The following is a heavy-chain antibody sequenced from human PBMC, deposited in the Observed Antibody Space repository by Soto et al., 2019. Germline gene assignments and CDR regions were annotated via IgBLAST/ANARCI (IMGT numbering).Heavy chain of an antibody. CDR3: ARSVGTYYDFWSGYRNDAFDI. V-gene: IGHV1-69*02. J-gene: IGHJ3*02. CDR2: IIPILGIA. D-gene: IGHD3-3*01. Sequence: QVQLVQSGAEVKKPGSSVKVSCKASGGTFSSYTISRVRQAPGQGLEWMGRIIPILGIANYAQKFQGRVTITADKSTSTAYMELSSLRSEDTAVYYCARSVGTYYDFWSGYRNDAFDIWGQGTMVTVSS. CDR1: GGTFSSYT.